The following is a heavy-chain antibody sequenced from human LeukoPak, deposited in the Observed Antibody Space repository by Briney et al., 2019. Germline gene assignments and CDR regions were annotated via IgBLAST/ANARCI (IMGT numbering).Heavy chain of an antibody. D-gene: IGHD5-18*01. Sequence: GGSLRLSCAASGFTFGSYWMSWVRQAPGKGLEWVANIKQEGSEKYYVDSVKGRFTISRDNAKNSLYLQMNSLRAEDTAVYYCARVAYGYSYGYGGYYYYMDVWGKGTTVTVSS. CDR2: IKQEGSEK. J-gene: IGHJ6*03. V-gene: IGHV3-7*01. CDR1: GFTFGSYW. CDR3: ARVAYGYSYGYGGYYYYMDV.